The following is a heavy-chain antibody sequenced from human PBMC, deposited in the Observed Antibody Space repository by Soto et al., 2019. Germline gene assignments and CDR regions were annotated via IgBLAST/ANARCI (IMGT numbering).Heavy chain of an antibody. J-gene: IGHJ4*02. CDR1: GFSLSNARMG. D-gene: IGHD3-16*02. CDR3: ARIRPFLGGTFGGVIVGYFDY. CDR2: IFSNDEK. V-gene: IGHV2-26*01. Sequence: QVTLKESGPVLVKPTETLTLTCTVSGFSLSNARMGVSWIRQPPGKALEWLAHIFSNDEKSYSTSLKSRLTISKDTSKSQVVLTMTNMDPVDTATYYCARIRPFLGGTFGGVIVGYFDYWGQGTLVTVSS.